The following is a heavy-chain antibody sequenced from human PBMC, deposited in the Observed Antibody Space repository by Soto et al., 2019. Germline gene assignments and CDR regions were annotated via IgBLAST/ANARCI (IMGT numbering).Heavy chain of an antibody. J-gene: IGHJ5*01. CDR3: ARTAGMFPVGTSPNVLYNYFDS. D-gene: IGHD1-7*01. CDR1: GYTFTKYG. CDR2: ISPYNGNT. Sequence: QAQLVQSGAEVKKPGASVTISCQASGYTFTKYGIAWVRQAPGQGLEWMGWISPYNGNTVYAQKVEGRVTMTTNTSTTAAYMELKSLTSDDTAQYYWARTAGMFPVGTSPNVLYNYFDSWGQGTLVTVSS. V-gene: IGHV1-18*01.